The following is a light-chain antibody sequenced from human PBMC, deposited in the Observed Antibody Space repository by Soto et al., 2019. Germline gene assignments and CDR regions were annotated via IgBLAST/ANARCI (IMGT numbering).Light chain of an antibody. V-gene: IGLV1-44*01. CDR3: AALDDSLNGYV. CDR1: SSNIGSNT. Sequence: QSVLTQPPSASGTPGQRVTISCSGSSSNIGSNTVNWYQQLPGTAPKLLIYSNNQRPSGVPDRFSGSKSGTSASLAISGLQSEDEADYYWAALDDSLNGYVFGTGTKLTVL. J-gene: IGLJ1*01. CDR2: SNN.